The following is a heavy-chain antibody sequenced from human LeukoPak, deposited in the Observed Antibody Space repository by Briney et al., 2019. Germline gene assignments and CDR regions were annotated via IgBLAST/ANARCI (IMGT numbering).Heavy chain of an antibody. CDR2: VKTKGDGGAA. J-gene: IGHJ5*02. Sequence: GGSLRLSCAASGITFTNAWLTWVRQAPGKGLEWVGCVKTKGDGGAADYAAPVKGRFTISRDDSTKTVYLQMNSLKTEDTAVYYCTTDRMIYATNWAVSWFDPWGQGTLVTVSS. CDR1: GITFTNAW. CDR3: TTDRMIYATNWAVSWFDP. D-gene: IGHD2-8*01. V-gene: IGHV3-15*01.